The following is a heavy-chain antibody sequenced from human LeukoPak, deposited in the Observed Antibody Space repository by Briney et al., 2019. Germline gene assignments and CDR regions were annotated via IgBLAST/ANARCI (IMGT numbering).Heavy chain of an antibody. CDR3: ARLPLDDSSGYYYYFDY. D-gene: IGHD3-22*01. Sequence: GGSLRLSCAASGFTVSSNYMSWVRQAPGKGLEWVSVIYSGGSTYYADSVKGRFTISRDNSKNTLYLQMNSPRAEDTAVYYCARLPLDDSSGYYYYFDYWGQGTLVTVSS. CDR2: IYSGGST. CDR1: GFTVSSNY. J-gene: IGHJ4*02. V-gene: IGHV3-53*01.